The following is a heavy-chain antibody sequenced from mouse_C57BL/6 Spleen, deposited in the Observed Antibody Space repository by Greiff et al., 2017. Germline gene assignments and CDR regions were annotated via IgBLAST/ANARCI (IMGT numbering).Heavy chain of an antibody. Sequence: EVLVVESGGGLVKPGGSLKLSCAASGFTFSSYTMSWVRQTPDKRLEWVATISGGGSNTYYPDSVKGRFTISRDNAKNTLYLQMSSLRSEDTALYYCARQGVSRCYYAMDYWGPGTSVTVSS. D-gene: IGHD1-1*01. CDR2: ISGGGSNT. V-gene: IGHV5-9*01. CDR1: GFTFSSYT. J-gene: IGHJ4*01. CDR3: ARQGVSRCYYAMDY.